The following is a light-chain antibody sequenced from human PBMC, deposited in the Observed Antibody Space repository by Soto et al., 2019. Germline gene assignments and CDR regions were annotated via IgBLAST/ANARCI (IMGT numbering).Light chain of an antibody. Sequence: QSALAQPPSASGTPGQRVTISCSGSDSNIGNNYIYWYQQVPGTAPKLLIHRDDQRPSGVPDRFSGSKSGTSGSLAISGLRSEDEADYYCAAWDDSLSGPVFGGGTKVTV. CDR1: DSNIGNNY. CDR3: AAWDDSLSGPV. J-gene: IGLJ2*01. V-gene: IGLV1-47*01. CDR2: RDD.